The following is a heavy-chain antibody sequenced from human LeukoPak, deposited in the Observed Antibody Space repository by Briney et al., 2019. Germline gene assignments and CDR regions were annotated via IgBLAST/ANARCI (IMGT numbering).Heavy chain of an antibody. V-gene: IGHV5-51*01. Sequence: GESLKISCQTSGYIFTTYWIGWVRQMPGRGLEWMALIYPGDSDTRYSPSFRGQVTISADNSITTAYLQWRSLKASDTAIYYCARLHPYTTGWYVGADYWGQGTLVSVSS. CDR3: ARLHPYTTGWYVGADY. CDR2: IYPGDSDT. CDR1: GYIFTTYW. D-gene: IGHD6-19*01. J-gene: IGHJ4*02.